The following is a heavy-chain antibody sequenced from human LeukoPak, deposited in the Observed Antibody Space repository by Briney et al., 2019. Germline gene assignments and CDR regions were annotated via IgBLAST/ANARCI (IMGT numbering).Heavy chain of an antibody. CDR1: GGSFSGYY. Sequence: SETLSLTCAVYGGSFSGYYWSWIRQPPGKGLEWIGEINHSGSTNYNPSLKSRVTISVDTSKNQFSLKLSSVTAADTAVYYCARAPYDFWSGYYSGYFDYWGQGTLVTVSS. CDR3: ARAPYDFWSGYYSGYFDY. D-gene: IGHD3-3*01. CDR2: INHSGST. V-gene: IGHV4-34*01. J-gene: IGHJ4*02.